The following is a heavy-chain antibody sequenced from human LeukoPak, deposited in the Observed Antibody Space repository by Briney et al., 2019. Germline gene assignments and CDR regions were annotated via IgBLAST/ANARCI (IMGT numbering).Heavy chain of an antibody. Sequence: GASVKVSCKASGGTFSSYAISWVRQAPGQGLEWMGGIIPIFGTANYAQKFQGRVTITADESTSTAYMELSSLRSDDTAVYYCARSPPNWGYDYWGPGTLVTVSS. V-gene: IGHV1-69*13. CDR1: GGTFSSYA. D-gene: IGHD7-27*01. CDR3: ARSPPNWGYDY. CDR2: IIPIFGTA. J-gene: IGHJ4*02.